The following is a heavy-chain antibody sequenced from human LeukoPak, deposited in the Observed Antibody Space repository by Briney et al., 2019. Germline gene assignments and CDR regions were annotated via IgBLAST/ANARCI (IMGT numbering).Heavy chain of an antibody. CDR1: GGSVSSYY. J-gene: IGHJ4*02. V-gene: IGHV4-59*02. Sequence: SETLSLTCTVSGGSVSSYYWSWIRQPPGKGLEWIGQIYNSGRTNYNPSLKSRVTISVDTSKNQFSLKLSSVTAAETAVYYCARVRGPYSNGHGVLDYWGRGTLVTVSS. CDR2: IYNSGRT. CDR3: ARVRGPYSNGHGVLDY. D-gene: IGHD4-11*01.